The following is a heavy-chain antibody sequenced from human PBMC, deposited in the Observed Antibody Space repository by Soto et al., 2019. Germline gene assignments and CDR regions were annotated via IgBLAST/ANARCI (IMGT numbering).Heavy chain of an antibody. V-gene: IGHV1-3*01. CDR1: GYTFTSYA. J-gene: IGHJ5*02. Sequence: QVQLVQSGAEVKKPGASVKVSCKASGYTFTSYAMHWVRQAPGQRLEWMGWIDGGNGNTKYSQKCQGRVTITRDTSASTANNELSSMRSEDTAVYYCARGPVRNWFDPWGQGTLVTVST. CDR3: ARGPVRNWFDP. CDR2: IDGGNGNT. D-gene: IGHD2-2*01.